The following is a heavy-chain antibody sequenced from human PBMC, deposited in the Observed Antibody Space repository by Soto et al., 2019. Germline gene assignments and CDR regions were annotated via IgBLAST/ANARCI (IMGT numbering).Heavy chain of an antibody. CDR2: IDPRSGGT. D-gene: IGHD3-10*01. CDR3: ATDDYGIFPY. J-gene: IGHJ4*02. Sequence: HVQLVQSGTEVKKPGASVRVSCMVSGYPFTTYYIHWVRQAPGHGLEGMGWIDPRSGGTVYEQQFQGRVTMARDTSISTVYMDLSGLTSDDTALYYCATDDYGIFPYWGQGSLVTVSS. CDR1: GYPFTTYY. V-gene: IGHV1-2*02.